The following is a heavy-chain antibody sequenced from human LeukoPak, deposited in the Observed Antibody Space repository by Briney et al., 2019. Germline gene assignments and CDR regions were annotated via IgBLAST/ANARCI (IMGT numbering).Heavy chain of an antibody. J-gene: IGHJ4*02. CDR2: ISWNSGSI. Sequence: PGRSLRLSCAASGFTFDDYAMHWVRQAPGKGLEWVSDISWNSGSIGYADSVKGRFTISRDNAKNSLYLQMNSLRAEDTASYYCAKSRGFTVTTPFDYWGQGTLVTVSS. CDR3: AKSRGFTVTTPFDY. D-gene: IGHD4-17*01. V-gene: IGHV3-9*01. CDR1: GFTFDDYA.